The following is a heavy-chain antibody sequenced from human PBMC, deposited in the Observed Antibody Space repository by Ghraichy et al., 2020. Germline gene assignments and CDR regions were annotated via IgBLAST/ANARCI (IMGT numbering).Heavy chain of an antibody. D-gene: IGHD3-16*01. CDR1: EFTFSGYE. J-gene: IGHJ6*01. Sequence: GSLRLSCEASEFTFSGYEMNWVRLAPGRGLEWLSYISTSGNTIYYADSVKGRFTISRDNAKNSVYLQMNRLTAEDTAIYYCARDRHYYYGMDVWGQGATVTVSS. CDR3: ARDRHYYYGMDV. V-gene: IGHV3-48*03. CDR2: ISTSGNTI.